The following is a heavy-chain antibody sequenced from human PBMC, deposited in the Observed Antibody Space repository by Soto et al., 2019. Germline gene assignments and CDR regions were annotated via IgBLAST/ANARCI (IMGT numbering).Heavy chain of an antibody. J-gene: IGHJ6*02. V-gene: IGHV4-61*01. CDR3: ATYRSLAEVYYYYGMDV. Sequence: SETLSLTCTVSGGSVSSGSYYWSWIRQPPGKGLEWIGYIYYSGSTNYNPSLKSRVTISVDTSKNQFSLKLSSVTAADTAVYYSATYRSLAEVYYYYGMDVLYQGTTLTVSS. CDR2: IYYSGST. CDR1: GGSVSSGSYY. D-gene: IGHD6-13*01.